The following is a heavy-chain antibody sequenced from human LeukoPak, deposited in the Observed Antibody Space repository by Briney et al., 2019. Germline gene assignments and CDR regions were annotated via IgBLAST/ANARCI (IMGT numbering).Heavy chain of an antibody. J-gene: IGHJ4*02. CDR3: ARGNRRLGYYGSGSRLPYDS. CDR1: GGSFSGYY. V-gene: IGHV4-34*01. Sequence: SSETLSLTCDVYGGSFSGYYWTWIRQPPGKGLEWLGEFTHLETTNYNPSLKSRVTVSVDTSKNQFSLWLSSVTAADTAVYFCARGNRRLGYYGSGSRLPYDSWGQGTLVTVS. CDR2: FTHLETT. D-gene: IGHD3-10*01.